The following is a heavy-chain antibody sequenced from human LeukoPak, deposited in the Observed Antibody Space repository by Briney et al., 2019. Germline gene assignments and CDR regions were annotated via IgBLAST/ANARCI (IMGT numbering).Heavy chain of an antibody. CDR1: GFTFSSYA. CDR2: IWYDGSNT. V-gene: IGHV3-33*06. CDR3: VKDTGYSSSWTNNWFDP. D-gene: IGHD6-13*01. J-gene: IGHJ5*02. Sequence: GRSLRLXCAASGFTFSSYAMHWVRQAPGKGLEWVALIWYDGSNTFYADSVKGRFTISRDNSKNTLYLQMISLRAEDTAVYYCVKDTGYSSSWTNNWFDPWGQGTLVTVSS.